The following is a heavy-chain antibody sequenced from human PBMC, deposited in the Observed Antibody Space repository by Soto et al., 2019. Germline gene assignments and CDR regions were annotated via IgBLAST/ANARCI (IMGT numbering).Heavy chain of an antibody. CDR3: AREGSYSAYNFAHGIQLWSFDF. V-gene: IGHV4-4*07. J-gene: IGHJ4*02. Sequence: SETLSLTCTVSGGSINTFYWSWVRQPAGKXLEWIGRIFSSGSTSFNPSLESRVAMSVDTSKNHFSLNLSSVTAADMAVYYCAREGSYSAYNFAHGIQLWSFDFWGQGALVTVSS. D-gene: IGHD5-12*01. CDR1: GGSINTFY. CDR2: IFSSGST.